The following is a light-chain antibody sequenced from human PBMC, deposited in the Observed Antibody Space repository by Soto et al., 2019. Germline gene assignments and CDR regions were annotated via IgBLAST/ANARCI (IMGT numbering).Light chain of an antibody. J-gene: IGLJ3*02. V-gene: IGLV4-60*03. CDR3: ETWDSNTRV. CDR2: LEGSGSY. Sequence: QLVLTQSSSASASLGSSVKLTCALSSGHSSYSTAWHQQQPGKAPRYLMKLEGSGSYDKGSGVPDRFSGSSSGTDRYLTISNVQSEDEADYYCETWDSNTRVFGGGTKLTVL. CDR1: SGHSSYS.